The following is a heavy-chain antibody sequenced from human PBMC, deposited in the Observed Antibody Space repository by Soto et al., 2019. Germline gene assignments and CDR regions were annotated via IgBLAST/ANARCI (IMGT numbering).Heavy chain of an antibody. V-gene: IGHV3-23*01. Sequence: VQLLESGGGLVQPGGSLRLSCAASGFTFSNYAMSWVRQAPGKGLEWVSTLRIGGSITYYADSVKGRFTVSRDNSKNTLYLLMNGLRAEDTAVYYCAKGHYYYDSSGYRHFDYWGQGTLVTVSS. CDR3: AKGHYYYDSSGYRHFDY. CDR2: LRIGGSIT. D-gene: IGHD3-22*01. J-gene: IGHJ4*02. CDR1: GFTFSNYA.